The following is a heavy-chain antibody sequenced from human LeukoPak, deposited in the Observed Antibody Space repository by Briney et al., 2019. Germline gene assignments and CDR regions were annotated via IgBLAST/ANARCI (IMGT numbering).Heavy chain of an antibody. D-gene: IGHD3-10*01. CDR2: INPNSGNT. CDR3: ARPTMVRGVPVGGNAFDI. J-gene: IGHJ3*02. Sequence: ASVKVSCKASGYTFTSYDINWVRQATGQGLEWMGWINPNSGNTGYAQKFQGRVTMTRNTSISTAYMELSSLRSEDTAVYYCARPTMVRGVPVGGNAFDIWGQGTMVTVSS. CDR1: GYTFTSYD. V-gene: IGHV1-8*01.